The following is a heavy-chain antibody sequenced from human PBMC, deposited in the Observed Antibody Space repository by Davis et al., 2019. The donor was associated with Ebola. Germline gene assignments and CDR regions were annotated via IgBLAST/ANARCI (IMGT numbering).Heavy chain of an antibody. CDR1: GDSISSGHYY. Sequence: SETLSLTCTVSGDSISSGHYYWSWIRQPPGKGLEWIGYIYYSGSTNYNPSLKSRVTISVDTSKNQFSLKLSSVTAADTAVYYCARHQRYYYDSSGYHGTYYFDYWGRGTLVTVSS. J-gene: IGHJ4*02. V-gene: IGHV4-61*01. CDR3: ARHQRYYYDSSGYHGTYYFDY. CDR2: IYYSGST. D-gene: IGHD3-22*01.